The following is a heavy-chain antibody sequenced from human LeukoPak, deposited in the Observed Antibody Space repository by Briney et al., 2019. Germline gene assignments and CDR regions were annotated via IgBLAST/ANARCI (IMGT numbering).Heavy chain of an antibody. V-gene: IGHV3-53*01. CDR1: GFTVSSNY. Sequence: GGSLRLSCAASGFTVSSNYMSWVRQAPGKGLEWVSVIYSGGSTYYADSVKGRFTISRDNSKNTLYLQMSSLRAEDTAVYYCARAAVTTDAFDIWGQGTMVTVSS. J-gene: IGHJ3*02. D-gene: IGHD4-17*01. CDR2: IYSGGST. CDR3: ARAAVTTDAFDI.